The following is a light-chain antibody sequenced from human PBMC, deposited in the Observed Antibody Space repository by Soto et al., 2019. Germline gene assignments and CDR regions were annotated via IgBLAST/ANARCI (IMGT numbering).Light chain of an antibody. CDR1: SSNIGAGYD. J-gene: IGLJ1*01. CDR3: QSFDSSRFYV. V-gene: IGLV1-40*01. CDR2: GNS. Sequence: QSVLTQPPSVSGAPGQRVTISCTGSSSNIGAGYDVHWYQQLPGTAPKLLIYGNSNRPSGVPDRFSGSKSGTSASLAINGLQAEDEADYYCQSFDSSRFYVFGTGTKVTVL.